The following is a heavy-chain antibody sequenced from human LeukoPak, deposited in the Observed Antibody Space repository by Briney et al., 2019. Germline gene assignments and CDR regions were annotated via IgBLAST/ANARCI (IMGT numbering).Heavy chain of an antibody. V-gene: IGHV3-48*03. CDR1: GFTFSSYE. CDR2: ISSSGSTI. Sequence: GGSLRLSCAASGFTFSSYEMNWVRQAPGKGLEWVSYISSSGSTIYYADSVKGRFTISRDNAKNSLYLQMNSLRAEDTAVYYCANTNLGGPDYWGQGTLVTVSS. J-gene: IGHJ4*02. D-gene: IGHD3-16*01. CDR3: ANTNLGGPDY.